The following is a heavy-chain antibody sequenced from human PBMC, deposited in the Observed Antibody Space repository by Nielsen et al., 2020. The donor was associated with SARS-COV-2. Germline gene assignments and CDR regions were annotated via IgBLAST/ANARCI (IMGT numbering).Heavy chain of an antibody. CDR2: ISSSSSYT. J-gene: IGHJ6*02. D-gene: IGHD3-9*01. V-gene: IGHV3-11*05. Sequence: GGSLRLSCAASGFTFSYYYMSCIRQAPGKGLEWVSYISSSSSYTNYADSVKGRFTISRDNAKNSLYLQMNSLRAEDTAVYYCARDGGYFDWFRYYYYGMDVWGQGTTVTVSS. CDR1: GFTFSYYY. CDR3: ARDGGYFDWFRYYYYGMDV.